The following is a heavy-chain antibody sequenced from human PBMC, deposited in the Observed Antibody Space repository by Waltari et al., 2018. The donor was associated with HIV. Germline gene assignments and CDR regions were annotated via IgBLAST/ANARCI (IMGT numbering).Heavy chain of an antibody. D-gene: IGHD3-10*01. J-gene: IGHJ6*02. V-gene: IGHV1-24*01. Sequence: QVQLVQSGAEVKKPGASVKVSCKVSGYTLTELSMHWVRQAPGKGFEWMGNFDPEEEETIYAQKFQGRITMTEDTASDTAYMELSSLTSWDTAVYYRATDFSGMVRAYSYYSLDVWGQGTTVTVSS. CDR1: GYTLTELS. CDR3: ATDFSGMVRAYSYYSLDV. CDR2: FDPEEEET.